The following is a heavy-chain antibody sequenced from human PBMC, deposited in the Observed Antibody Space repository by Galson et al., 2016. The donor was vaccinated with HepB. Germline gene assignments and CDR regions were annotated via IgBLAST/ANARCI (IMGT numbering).Heavy chain of an antibody. CDR1: GDSVSRISLA. CDR2: TYYRSKWYN. J-gene: IGHJ4*02. CDR3: ARDYWGFFDY. V-gene: IGHV6-1*01. D-gene: IGHD7-27*01. Sequence: CAISGDSVSRISLAWNWIRQSPSRGLEWLGRTYYRSKWYNDYAASVNSRISINPDTSKTQFSLHLNSVTPEDTAVYYCARDYWGFFDYWGQGTLVTVSS.